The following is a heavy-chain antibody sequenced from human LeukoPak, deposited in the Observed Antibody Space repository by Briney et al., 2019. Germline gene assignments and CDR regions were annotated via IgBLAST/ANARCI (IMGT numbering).Heavy chain of an antibody. V-gene: IGHV3-48*03. CDR3: ARGTFSMYSSGWYVGD. D-gene: IGHD6-19*01. J-gene: IGHJ4*02. CDR1: GFTFSSYG. Sequence: PGGSLRLSCAASGFTFSSYGMHWVRQAPGKGLDWVSFISSSGSTTDYADSVKGRFTISRDNGKNSLYLQMNSLRAEDTAIYYCARGTFSMYSSGWYVGDWGQGTLATVSS. CDR2: ISSSGSTT.